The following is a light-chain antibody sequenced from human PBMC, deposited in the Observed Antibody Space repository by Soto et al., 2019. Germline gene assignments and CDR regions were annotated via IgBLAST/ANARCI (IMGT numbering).Light chain of an antibody. CDR1: SSDVGNYDL. J-gene: IGLJ2*01. Sequence: HSALTQPASVSGSPGQSITISCTGTSSDVGNYDLVSWYQHHPGKAPKLMIYEGTKRPSGVSDRFSGSKSGNTASLTISGLQAEDEADYYCCSYAGSTTYVIFGGGTKLTVL. V-gene: IGLV2-23*01. CDR3: CSYAGSTTYVI. CDR2: EGT.